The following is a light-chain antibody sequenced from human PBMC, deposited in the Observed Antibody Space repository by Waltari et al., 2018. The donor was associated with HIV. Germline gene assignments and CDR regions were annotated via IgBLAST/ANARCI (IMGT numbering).Light chain of an antibody. J-gene: IGLJ1*01. CDR1: SSDVGGYDY. Sequence: QSALTQPPSASGSPGQAVTISCTGTSSDVGGYDYVSWYQQHPGKAPKLIISEVNKRPSGVPDRFAGSKSGNTASQTVSGLRAEDEADYYCSSYAGTDNFVFGSGTTVTVL. CDR3: SSYAGTDNFV. V-gene: IGLV2-8*01. CDR2: EVN.